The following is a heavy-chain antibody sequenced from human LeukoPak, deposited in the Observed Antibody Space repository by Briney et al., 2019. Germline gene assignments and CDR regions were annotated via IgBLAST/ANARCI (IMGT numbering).Heavy chain of an antibody. V-gene: IGHV3-74*01. J-gene: IGHJ4*02. D-gene: IGHD2-15*01. CDR1: GFTLSGNW. Sequence: PGGSLRLSCAASGFTLSGNWMHWVRQAPGKGLVWDSRINSDGSSTSYADSVKGRFTISRDNAKNTLYLQMNSLRAEDTAVYYCARRDNYDYWGQGTLVTVSS. CDR2: INSDGSST. CDR3: ARRDNYDY.